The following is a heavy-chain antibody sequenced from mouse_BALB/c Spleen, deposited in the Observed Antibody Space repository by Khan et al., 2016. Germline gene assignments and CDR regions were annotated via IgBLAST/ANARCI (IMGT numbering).Heavy chain of an antibody. Sequence: QVQLKESGPGLVAPSQSLSITCTVSGFSLTSYGVHWVRQPPGKGLEWLGVIWAGGSTNYNSALMSRLSISKDNSKSQVFLKMNSLQTDDPAMYYCARDLWYYGGRSFDYWGQGTTLTVSS. CDR3: ARDLWYYGGRSFDY. CDR1: GFSLTSYG. J-gene: IGHJ2*01. D-gene: IGHD1-1*01. V-gene: IGHV2-9*02. CDR2: IWAGGST.